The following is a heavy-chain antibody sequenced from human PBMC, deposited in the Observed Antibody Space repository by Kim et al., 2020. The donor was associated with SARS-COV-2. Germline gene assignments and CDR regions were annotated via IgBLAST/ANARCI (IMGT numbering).Heavy chain of an antibody. CDR3: VRVAGSGWFDR. Sequence: SETLSLTCTVSGGSISGSYWTWIRQPPGKGLEWIGYIYYSGNTNYNPSLKSRVTISVDTSKNQFSLKLSSVSAADTAVYYCVRVAGSGWFDRWGQGTLVTVSS. CDR1: GGSISGSY. J-gene: IGHJ5*02. D-gene: IGHD6-19*01. CDR2: IYYSGNT. V-gene: IGHV4-59*08.